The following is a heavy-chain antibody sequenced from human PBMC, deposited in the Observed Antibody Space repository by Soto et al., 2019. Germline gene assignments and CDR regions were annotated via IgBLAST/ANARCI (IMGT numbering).Heavy chain of an antibody. CDR2: TYYGESS. Sequence: PSETLSLTCAVSGYSISSGYYWGWIRQPPGKGLEWLGTTYYGESSYYNPSLRSRITILLDASTNQLSLKLSSVTAADTAVYFCVRVAGSASWYETDSWGQGIMVTV. CDR1: GYSISSGYY. J-gene: IGHJ4*02. D-gene: IGHD6-13*01. V-gene: IGHV4-38-2*01. CDR3: VRVAGSASWYETDS.